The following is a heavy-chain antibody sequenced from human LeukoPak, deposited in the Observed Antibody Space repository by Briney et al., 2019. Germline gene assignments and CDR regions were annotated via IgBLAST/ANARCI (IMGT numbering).Heavy chain of an antibody. J-gene: IGHJ3*02. CDR3: ARERRRDGYTGAFDI. Sequence: GGSLRLSCAASGFTFSSYWMHWVRQAPGKGLVWVSRINSDGSSTSYADSVKGRFTISRDNAKNTLYLQMNSLRAEDTVVYYCARERRRDGYTGAFDIWGQGTMVTVSS. D-gene: IGHD5-24*01. V-gene: IGHV3-74*01. CDR2: INSDGSST. CDR1: GFTFSSYW.